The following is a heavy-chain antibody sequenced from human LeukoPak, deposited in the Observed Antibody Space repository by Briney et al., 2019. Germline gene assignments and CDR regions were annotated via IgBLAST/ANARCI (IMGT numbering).Heavy chain of an antibody. V-gene: IGHV5-51*01. CDR2: IYPGDSDT. CDR3: ARSIMSIAARPRWFDP. D-gene: IGHD6-6*01. Sequence: GESLKISCKGSGYSFTSYWIGGVREMPGKGLEWMGIIYPGDSDTRYSPSFQGQVTISADKSISTAYLQWSSLKASDTAMYYCARSIMSIAARPRWFDPWGQGTLVTVSS. J-gene: IGHJ5*02. CDR1: GYSFTSYW.